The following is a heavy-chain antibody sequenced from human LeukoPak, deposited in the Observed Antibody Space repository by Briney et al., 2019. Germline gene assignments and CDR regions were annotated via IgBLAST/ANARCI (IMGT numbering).Heavy chain of an antibody. CDR3: ARDPLFNRVGASPFDY. J-gene: IGHJ4*02. Sequence: ASVKVSCKASGYTFTSYYMHWVRQAPGQGLEWMGIINPSGGSTSYAQKFQGRVTMTRDTSTSTVYMELSSLRSEDTAVYYCARDPLFNRVGASPFDYWGQGTLVTVSS. CDR2: INPSGGST. V-gene: IGHV1-46*01. D-gene: IGHD1-26*01. CDR1: GYTFTSYY.